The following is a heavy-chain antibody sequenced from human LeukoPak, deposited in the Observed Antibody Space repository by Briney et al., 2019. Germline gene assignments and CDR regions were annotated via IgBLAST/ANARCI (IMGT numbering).Heavy chain of an antibody. J-gene: IGHJ3*02. D-gene: IGHD4-23*01. V-gene: IGHV4-34*09. CDR3: ARERFGGNSGAFDI. CDR1: GGSFSGYY. Sequence: SETLSLTCAVYGGSFSGYYWSWIRQPPGKGLEWIGHIYYSGSTYYNPSLKSRVTISVDTSKNQFSLKLSSVTAADTAVYYCARERFGGNSGAFDIWGQGTMVTVSS. CDR2: IYYSGST.